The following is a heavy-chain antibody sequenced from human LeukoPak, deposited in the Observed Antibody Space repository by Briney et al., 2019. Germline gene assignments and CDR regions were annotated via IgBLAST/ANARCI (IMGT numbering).Heavy chain of an antibody. D-gene: IGHD2-21*01. V-gene: IGHV4-30-2*01. J-gene: IGHJ4*02. CDR1: GGSISSGGYY. CDR2: IYHSGST. Sequence: SQTLSLTCTVSGGSISSGGYYWSWIRQPPGKGLEWIGYIYHSGSTYYNPSLKSRVTISVDRSKNQFSLKLSSVTAADTAVYYCARVAGGGDSFGYWGQGTLVTVSS. CDR3: ARVAGGGDSFGY.